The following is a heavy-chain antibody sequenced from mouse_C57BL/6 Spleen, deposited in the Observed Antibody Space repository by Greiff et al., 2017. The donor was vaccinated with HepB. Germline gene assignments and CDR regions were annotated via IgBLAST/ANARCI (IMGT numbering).Heavy chain of an antibody. CDR3: ARDYYGSSAMDY. V-gene: IGHV5-4*01. Sequence: EVKVVESGGGLVKPGGSLKLSCAASGFTFSSYAMSWVRQTPEKRLEWVATISDGGSYTYYPDNVKGRFTISRDNAKNNLYLQMSHLKSEDTAMYYCARDYYGSSAMDYWGQGTSVTVSS. D-gene: IGHD1-1*01. CDR1: GFTFSSYA. J-gene: IGHJ4*01. CDR2: ISDGGSYT.